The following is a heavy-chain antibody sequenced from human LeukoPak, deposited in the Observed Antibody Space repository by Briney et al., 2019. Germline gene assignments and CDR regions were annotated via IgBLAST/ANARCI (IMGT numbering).Heavy chain of an antibody. V-gene: IGHV4-59*08. CDR3: ARTNYYGSGSYYPDL. CDR2: IYHSGST. Sequence: SETLSLTCTVSGASMRTYYWSWIRQPPGKGLEWIGFIYHSGSTDYNPSLEGRGTMSVDKSKNKFSLKLSSVTAADTAVYYCARTNYYGSGSYYPDLWGQGTLVIVSS. D-gene: IGHD3-10*01. CDR1: GASMRTYY. J-gene: IGHJ5*02.